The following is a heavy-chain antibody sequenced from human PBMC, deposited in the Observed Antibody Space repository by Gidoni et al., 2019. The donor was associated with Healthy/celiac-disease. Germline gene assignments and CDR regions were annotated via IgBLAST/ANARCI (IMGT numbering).Heavy chain of an antibody. CDR1: GYPVSSYG. D-gene: IGHD1-26*01. CDR2: ISAYNGNT. Sequence: QVPLVQSAAEGKNPRASVNVSSRASGYPVSSYGISWVRQAPVHGLEWRGVISAYNGNTNYAQKLQGRVTTSTDTSPSTAYMELRSLRSDDTAVYYCAREGDTEWRLLDFDYWGQGTLVPVSS. V-gene: IGHV1-18*01. J-gene: IGHJ4*02. CDR3: AREGDTEWRLLDFDY.